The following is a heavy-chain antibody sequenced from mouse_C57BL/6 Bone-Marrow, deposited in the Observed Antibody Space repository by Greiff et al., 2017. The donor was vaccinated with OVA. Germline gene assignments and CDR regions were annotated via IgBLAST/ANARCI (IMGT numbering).Heavy chain of an antibody. D-gene: IGHD1-1*01. CDR1: GFSLTSYG. V-gene: IGHV2-5*01. J-gene: IGHJ4*01. CDR2: IWRGGST. CDR3: AKQRDGSSYGAMDY. Sequence: VQLQQSGPGLVQPSQSLSITCTVSGFSLTSYGVHWVRQSPGKGLEWLGVIWRGGSTDYNAAFMSRLSITKDNSKSQVFFKMNSLQADDTAIYYCAKQRDGSSYGAMDYWGQGTSVTVSS.